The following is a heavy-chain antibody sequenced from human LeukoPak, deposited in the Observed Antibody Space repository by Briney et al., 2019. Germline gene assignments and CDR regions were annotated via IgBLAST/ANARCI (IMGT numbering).Heavy chain of an antibody. CDR3: AIVATAKYYYDSSGLYPGY. J-gene: IGHJ4*02. CDR2: ISSSSSYI. Sequence: GGSLRLSCAASGFTFSSYSMNWVRQAPGKGLEWVSSISSSSSYIYYADSVKGRFTISRDNGKNSLYLQMNSLRAEDTAVYYCAIVATAKYYYDSSGLYPGYWGQGTLVTVSS. V-gene: IGHV3-21*01. CDR1: GFTFSSYS. D-gene: IGHD3-22*01.